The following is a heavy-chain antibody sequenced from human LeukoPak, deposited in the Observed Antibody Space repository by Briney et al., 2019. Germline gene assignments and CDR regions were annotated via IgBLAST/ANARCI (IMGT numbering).Heavy chain of an antibody. CDR3: ARGGAARPDY. J-gene: IGHJ4*02. Sequence: GGSLRLSCAASGFTFSNYVMNWVRQAPGKGLEWVSYISSTSTNINYADSVRGRFTISRDNAKRSLYLQMNSLRVEDRAVYYCARGGAARPDYWGQGTLVTVSS. D-gene: IGHD6-6*01. V-gene: IGHV3-48*04. CDR1: GFTFSNYV. CDR2: ISSTSTNI.